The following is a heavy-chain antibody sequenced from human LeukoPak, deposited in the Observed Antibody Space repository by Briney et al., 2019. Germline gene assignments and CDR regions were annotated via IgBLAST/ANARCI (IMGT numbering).Heavy chain of an antibody. V-gene: IGHV3-21*01. Sequence: GGSLRLSCEASGFTFSMYTMNWVRHAPGKGLEWVSLISAGSRHIYYADSLRGRFTISRDDAKNSLYLQMNSLRAEDTAVYYCARDGYQVPTTFGTFDPWGQGTLVTVTS. CDR2: ISAGSRHI. D-gene: IGHD3-3*01. CDR3: ARDGYQVPTTFGTFDP. J-gene: IGHJ5*02. CDR1: GFTFSMYT.